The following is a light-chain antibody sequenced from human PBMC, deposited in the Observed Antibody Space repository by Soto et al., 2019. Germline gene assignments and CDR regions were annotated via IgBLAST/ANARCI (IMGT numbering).Light chain of an antibody. Sequence: DIPMTQSPSTLSASVGDRVTISCRASQSISSWLAWYQQKPGKAPKLLIYDASSLESGVPSRFSGSGSGTEFTLTISSLQPDDFATYNCQQYNSYSLWTFGQGTKVEIK. V-gene: IGKV1-5*01. J-gene: IGKJ1*01. CDR2: DAS. CDR3: QQYNSYSLWT. CDR1: QSISSW.